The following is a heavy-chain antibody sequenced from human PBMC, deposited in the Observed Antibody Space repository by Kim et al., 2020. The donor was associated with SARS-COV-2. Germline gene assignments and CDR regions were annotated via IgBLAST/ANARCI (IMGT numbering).Heavy chain of an antibody. Sequence: ASVKVSCKASGYTFTSYYMHWVRQAPGQGLEGIGIINPSGGSTSYAQKFQGRVTMTRDTSTSTVYVELSSLRSEDTAVYYCARAAYYGSGSHWNYYYGMDVWGQGTTVTVSS. CDR3: ARAAYYGSGSHWNYYYGMDV. CDR1: GYTFTSYY. CDR2: INPSGGST. D-gene: IGHD3-10*01. J-gene: IGHJ6*02. V-gene: IGHV1-46*01.